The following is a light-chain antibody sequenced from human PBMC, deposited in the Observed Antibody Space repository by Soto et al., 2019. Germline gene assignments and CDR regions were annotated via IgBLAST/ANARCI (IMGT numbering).Light chain of an antibody. CDR1: QTVSSR. V-gene: IGKV3-15*01. J-gene: IGKJ5*01. CDR2: DAS. Sequence: TQSLATLSVSVGERVTLTCMASQTVSSRIAWYQQKPGQPPRLLMYDASTRATGIPSRFIGSGSGTEFTLTISSLQSEDFAPYYCQQSSNWSWTFGQGTRLEIK. CDR3: QQSSNWSWT.